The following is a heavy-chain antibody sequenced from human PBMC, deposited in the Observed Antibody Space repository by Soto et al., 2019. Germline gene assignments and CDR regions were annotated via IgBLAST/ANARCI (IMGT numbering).Heavy chain of an antibody. J-gene: IGHJ4*02. CDR2: ISWNSGSI. CDR1: GFSFDDHA. Sequence: EVQLVESGGGLVQPGTSLRLSCAASGFSFDDHAMHWVRETPGKGLEGVSSISWNSGSIAYADSVKGRFSISRDNAKNSLYLQMNSLRGEDTALYYCAKGPSWRVEDYFDYWGQGTPVTVSS. CDR3: AKGPSWRVEDYFDY. D-gene: IGHD3-3*01. V-gene: IGHV3-9*01.